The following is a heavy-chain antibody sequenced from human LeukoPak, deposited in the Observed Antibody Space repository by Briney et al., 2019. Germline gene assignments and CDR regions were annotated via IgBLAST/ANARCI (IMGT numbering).Heavy chain of an antibody. D-gene: IGHD3-9*01. V-gene: IGHV3-23*01. J-gene: IGHJ4*02. CDR1: GFTFSSYA. CDR2: IGGSGTYT. Sequence: GGSLRLSCAASGFTFSSYAMTWVRQAPGKGLEWVSGIGGSGTYTYYADSVKGRFSISRDNSKNTLYLQMNSLRAEDSAVYHCAKEHNFDWLFCYDYWGQGILVTVSS. CDR3: AKEHNFDWLFCYDY.